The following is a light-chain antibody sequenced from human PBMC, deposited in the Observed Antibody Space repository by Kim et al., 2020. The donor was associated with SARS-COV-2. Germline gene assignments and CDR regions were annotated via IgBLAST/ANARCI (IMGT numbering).Light chain of an antibody. CDR3: QVWDSSLRV. CDR2: RDV. J-gene: IGLJ3*02. CDR1: NIGSKY. Sequence: VALGQTARITCGGDNIGSKYVHWYQQKSGQAPVLVIYRDVNRPSGIPGRFSGSSSGNMATLTISRAQGGDEADYYCQVWDSSLRVFGGGTQLTVL. V-gene: IGLV3-9*01.